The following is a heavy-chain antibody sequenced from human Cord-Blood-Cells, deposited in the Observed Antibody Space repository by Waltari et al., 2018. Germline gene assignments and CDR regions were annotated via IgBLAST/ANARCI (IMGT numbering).Heavy chain of an antibody. CDR2: IYSGGST. D-gene: IGHD2-21*02. Sequence: EVQLVETGGGLVQPGGSLSLSFAASWFTVRSTSLSWVRQAPGKGLEWVSVIYSGGSTYYADSVKGRFTISRDNSKNTLYLQMNSLRAEDTAVYYCARFVVVTDAFDIWGQGTMVTVSS. V-gene: IGHV3-53*02. CDR3: ARFVVVTDAFDI. J-gene: IGHJ3*02. CDR1: WFTVRSTS.